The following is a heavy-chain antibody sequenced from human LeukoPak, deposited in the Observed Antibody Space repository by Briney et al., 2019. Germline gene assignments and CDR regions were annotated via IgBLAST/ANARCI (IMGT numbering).Heavy chain of an antibody. Sequence: ASVKVSCKAPGYTFTSYGISWVRQAPGQGLEWMGWISAYNGNTNYAQKLQGRVTMTTDTSTSTAYMELRRLTSDDTAVYYCARSPRGYCSGGSCFDYWGQGTLVTVSS. CDR1: GYTFTSYG. CDR2: ISAYNGNT. V-gene: IGHV1-18*01. CDR3: ARSPRGYCSGGSCFDY. D-gene: IGHD2-15*01. J-gene: IGHJ4*02.